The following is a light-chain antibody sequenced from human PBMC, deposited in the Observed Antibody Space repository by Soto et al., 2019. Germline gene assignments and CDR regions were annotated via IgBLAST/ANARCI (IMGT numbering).Light chain of an antibody. V-gene: IGKV3-11*01. CDR1: QSVTRY. CDR2: DAS. CDR3: QQRSNWPLT. J-gene: IGKJ4*01. Sequence: EIVLTQSPATLSVSPGERATLSCRSSQSVTRYVAWYQHKPGQAPRLLVYDASARAAGVPPRFSGSGSGTAFTLTISSLDPADFPIYYCQQRSNWPLTFGGGNKV.